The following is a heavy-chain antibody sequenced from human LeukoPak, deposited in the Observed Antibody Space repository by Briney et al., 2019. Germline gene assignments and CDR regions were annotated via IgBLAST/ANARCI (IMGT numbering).Heavy chain of an antibody. CDR1: GFTFISYW. CDR2: IKQDGTEK. V-gene: IGHV3-7*01. D-gene: IGHD3-10*01. J-gene: IGHJ5*02. Sequence: GGSLRLPCVASGFTFISYWMSWVRQAPGEGLEWVANIKQDGTEKNYVDSVKGRFTISRDNAKNSLYLQMNSLRAEDTAVYYCARERGSGSYHPFDPWGQGTLATVSS. CDR3: ARERGSGSYHPFDP.